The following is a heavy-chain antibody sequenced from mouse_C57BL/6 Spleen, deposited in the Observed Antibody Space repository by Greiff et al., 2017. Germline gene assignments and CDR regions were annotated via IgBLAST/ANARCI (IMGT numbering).Heavy chain of an antibody. CDR2: IDPSDSET. D-gene: IGHD2-5*01. J-gene: IGHJ2*01. Sequence: VQLQQPGAELVRPGSSVKLSCKASGYTFTSYWMHWVKQRPIQGLEWIGNIDPSDSETHYNQKFKDKATLTVDKSSSTAYRQLSSLTSEDSAVYYCGRCGSYYSNFDYWGQGTTLTVSS. V-gene: IGHV1-52*01. CDR3: GRCGSYYSNFDY. CDR1: GYTFTSYW.